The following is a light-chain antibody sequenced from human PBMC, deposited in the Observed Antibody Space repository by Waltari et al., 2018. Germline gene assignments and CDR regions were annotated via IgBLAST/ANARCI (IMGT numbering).Light chain of an antibody. J-gene: IGKJ4*01. Sequence: DIQMTQSPSSLSASVGDRVTITFQASQDITNYLNWYQQKPAKAPKLLVYDASNLETGVPSRFSGSGSGTDFTFTISSLQPEDIATYYCQQYENLPLTFGGGTKVKIK. V-gene: IGKV1-33*01. CDR2: DAS. CDR1: QDITNY. CDR3: QQYENLPLT.